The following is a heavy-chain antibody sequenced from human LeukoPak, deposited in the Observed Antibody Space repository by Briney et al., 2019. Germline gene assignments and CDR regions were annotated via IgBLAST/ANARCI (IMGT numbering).Heavy chain of an antibody. CDR2: INPNSGGT. J-gene: IGHJ3*02. V-gene: IGHV1-2*02. D-gene: IGHD5-12*01. Sequence: GASVKVSCKASGYTFTGYYMHWVRQAPGQGLEWMGWINPNSGGTNYAQKFQGRVTMTRDTSISTAYMELSRLRSDDTAVYYCASKRGVATGAFDIWGQGTMVTVSS. CDR3: ASKRGVATGAFDI. CDR1: GYTFTGYY.